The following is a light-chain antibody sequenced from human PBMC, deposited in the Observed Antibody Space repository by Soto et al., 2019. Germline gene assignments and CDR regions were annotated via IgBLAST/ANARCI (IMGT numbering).Light chain of an antibody. J-gene: IGKJ3*01. CDR1: QDVRKY. CDR3: QQRHNLPHT. CDR2: DAS. Sequence: DIQMTQSPSSLSASVGDRVTITCQASQDVRKYLSWYQQKARKAPKLLIYDASNLETGVPSRFSGSGSGTDFTFTNSRLQPEDIGTYYCQQRHNLPHTFGPGTKVDIK. V-gene: IGKV1-33*01.